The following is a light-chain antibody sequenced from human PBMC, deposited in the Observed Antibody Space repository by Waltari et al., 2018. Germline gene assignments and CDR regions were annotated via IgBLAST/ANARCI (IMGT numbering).Light chain of an antibody. V-gene: IGKV3-11*01. Sequence: EIVLTQSPATLSLSPGERATLSCRAGQSVSSYLAWYQQKPGQAPRLLIYDISDSATGIPARFSGSGSGTDFTLTISSLEPEDFAVYYCQQRNTWPWTFGQGTKVEIK. CDR1: QSVSSY. CDR3: QQRNTWPWT. J-gene: IGKJ1*01. CDR2: DIS.